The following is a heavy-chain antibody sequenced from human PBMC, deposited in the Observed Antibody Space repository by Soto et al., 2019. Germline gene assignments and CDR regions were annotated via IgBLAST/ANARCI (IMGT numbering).Heavy chain of an antibody. V-gene: IGHV3-9*01. CDR1: GFTFDDYA. D-gene: IGHD2-2*01. CDR2: ISWNSGSI. Sequence: EVQLVESGGGLVQPGRSLRLSCAASGFTFDDYAMHWVRQAPGKGLEWVSGISWNSGSIGYADSVKGRFTISRQNAKNSLYLQMSSLRAEDTALYYCAKALRSLYCCSTSCLEYYFDYWGQGTLVTVSS. J-gene: IGHJ4*02. CDR3: AKALRSLYCCSTSCLEYYFDY.